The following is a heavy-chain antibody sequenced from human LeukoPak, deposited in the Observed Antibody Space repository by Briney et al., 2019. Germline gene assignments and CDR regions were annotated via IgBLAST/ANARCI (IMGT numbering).Heavy chain of an antibody. CDR2: IKSKTDSGTT. D-gene: IGHD6-13*01. CDR1: GFTFSNAW. Sequence: PGGSLRLSCAASGFTFSNAWMSWVRQAPGKGLEWVGRIKSKTDSGTTDYAAPVKVRFTISRDDSKNTLYLQMNSLKTEGTAVYYCTKLILAAADTGDYWGQGTLVTVSS. CDR3: TKLILAAADTGDY. J-gene: IGHJ4*02. V-gene: IGHV3-15*01.